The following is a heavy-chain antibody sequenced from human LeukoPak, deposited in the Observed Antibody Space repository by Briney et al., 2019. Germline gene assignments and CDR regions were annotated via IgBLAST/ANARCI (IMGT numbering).Heavy chain of an antibody. CDR1: EFTFSSYG. CDR2: ISYDGSNK. CDR3: AKDEQWLVRHYYGMDV. J-gene: IGHJ6*02. V-gene: IGHV3-30*18. Sequence: PGGSLRLSCAASEFTFSSYGMHWVRQAPGKGLEWVAVISYDGSNKYYADSVKGRFTISRDNSKNTLYLQMNSLRAEDTAVYYCAKDEQWLVRHYYGMDVWGQGTTVTVSS. D-gene: IGHD6-19*01.